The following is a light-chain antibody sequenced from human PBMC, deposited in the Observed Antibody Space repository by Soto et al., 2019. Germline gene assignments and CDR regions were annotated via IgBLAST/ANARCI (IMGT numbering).Light chain of an antibody. J-gene: IGKJ4*01. CDR1: QSVTSF. Sequence: EIVWTQSPATLSLSPGERATISCRASQSVTSFFVWYQQKRGQPPRLLIYDASKRDTGIPVRFSGSGSGTDFTLTISSLDPEDFAVYYCQHRLSWPLTFGGGTTVEMK. CDR2: DAS. CDR3: QHRLSWPLT. V-gene: IGKV3-11*01.